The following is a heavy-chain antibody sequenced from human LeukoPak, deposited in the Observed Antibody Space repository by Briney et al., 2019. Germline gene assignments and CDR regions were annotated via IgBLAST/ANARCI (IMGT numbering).Heavy chain of an antibody. J-gene: IGHJ4*02. CDR2: ISGSGGST. Sequence: QPGGSLRLSCAASGFTFSSYAMSWVRQAPGKGLEWVSAISGSGGSTYYADSVKGRFTISRDNSKNTLYLQMNSLRAEDTAVYYCAKGFSGGSYQQQAPDYYFDYWGQGTLVTVSS. CDR3: AKGFSGGSYQQQAPDYYFDY. D-gene: IGHD1-26*01. V-gene: IGHV3-23*01. CDR1: GFTFSSYA.